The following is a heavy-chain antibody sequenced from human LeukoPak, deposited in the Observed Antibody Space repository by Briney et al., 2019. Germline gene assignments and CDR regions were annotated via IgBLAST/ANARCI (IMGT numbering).Heavy chain of an antibody. V-gene: IGHV3-64D*06. J-gene: IGHJ4*02. CDR1: GFTFSSYA. CDR3: VKDGYCSGGSCYSQLDY. Sequence: GGSLRLSCSPSGFTFSSYAMHWVRQAPGKGLEYVSAISSNGGSTYYADSVKGRFTISRDNSKNTLYLQMSSLRAEDTAVYYCVKDGYCSGGSCYSQLDYWGQGTLVTVSS. CDR2: ISSNGGST. D-gene: IGHD2-15*01.